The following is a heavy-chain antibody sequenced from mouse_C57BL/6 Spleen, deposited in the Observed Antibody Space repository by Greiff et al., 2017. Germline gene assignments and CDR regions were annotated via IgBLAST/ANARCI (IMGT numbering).Heavy chain of an antibody. CDR3: VRDVESSDYSLFAY. J-gene: IGHJ3*01. D-gene: IGHD3-2*02. CDR1: GFTFNTYA. Sequence: EVHLVESGGGLVQPKGSLKLSCAASGFTFNTYAMHWVRQAPGKGLEWVARIRRKSSNYETYYADSVKDRFTISRDESQHMLYLQMNNLKNEDTARDYGVRDVESSDYSLFAYWGNGNLVKDSA. CDR2: IRRKSSNYET. V-gene: IGHV10-3*01.